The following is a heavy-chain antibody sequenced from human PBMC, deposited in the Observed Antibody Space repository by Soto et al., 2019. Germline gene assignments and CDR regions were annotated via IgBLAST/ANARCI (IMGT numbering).Heavy chain of an antibody. J-gene: IGHJ3*01. CDR2: INPYSGDT. Sequence: ASVKVSCKAIGYTSSSYGINWVRQAPGQGLEWMGWINPYSGDTKFAEQFQGRVTMTRDTSMSTAFMELSSLRFDDTAIYYCARMHSTGWFGAFDFWGQGTMVIVSS. CDR1: GYTSSSYG. D-gene: IGHD6-19*01. V-gene: IGHV1-18*01. CDR3: ARMHSTGWFGAFDF.